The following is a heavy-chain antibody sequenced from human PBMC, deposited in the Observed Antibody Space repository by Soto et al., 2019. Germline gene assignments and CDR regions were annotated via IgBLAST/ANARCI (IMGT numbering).Heavy chain of an antibody. CDR2: INHSGST. CDR3: ARTPLRDRGYSPGDY. J-gene: IGHJ4*02. CDR1: GGSFSGYY. V-gene: IGHV4-34*01. Sequence: QVQLQQWGAGLLKPSETLSLTCAVYGGSFSGYYWSWIRQPPGKGLEWIGEINHSGSTNYNPSLKTRVTISVDTSKNQFSLRLSSVTAAATAVYYCARTPLRDRGYSPGDYWGEGTLVTVSS. D-gene: IGHD2-15*01.